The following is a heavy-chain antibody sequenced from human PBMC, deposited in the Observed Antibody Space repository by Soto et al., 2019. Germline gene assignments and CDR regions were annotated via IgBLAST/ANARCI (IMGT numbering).Heavy chain of an antibody. J-gene: IGHJ6*02. CDR3: ARDDAVDSSGWLKKIYYYYYGMDV. CDR2: ISAHNGNT. Sequence: GASVEVSCKASGYTFTSYGISWGRQAPGQGVEWVGWISAHNGNTNYAQKLQGRVTMTTDTSTSTAYMELRSLRSDDTAVYYCARDDAVDSSGWLKKIYYYYYGMDVWGQGTTVTVSS. D-gene: IGHD6-19*01. CDR1: GYTFTSYG. V-gene: IGHV1-18*01.